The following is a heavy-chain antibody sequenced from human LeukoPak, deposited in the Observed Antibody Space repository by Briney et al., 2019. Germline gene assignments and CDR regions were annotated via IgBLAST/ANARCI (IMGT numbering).Heavy chain of an antibody. D-gene: IGHD3-9*01. J-gene: IGHJ6*03. CDR2: IYSGGST. CDR1: GFTVSSNY. CDR3: ARGELRYFDWLYYMDV. Sequence: GSLRLSCAGSGFTVSSNYMSWVRQAPGKGLEWVSVIYSGGSTYYADSVKGRFTISRDNSKSTLYLQMNSLRAEDTAVYYCARGELRYFDWLYYMDVWGKGTTVTISS. V-gene: IGHV3-53*01.